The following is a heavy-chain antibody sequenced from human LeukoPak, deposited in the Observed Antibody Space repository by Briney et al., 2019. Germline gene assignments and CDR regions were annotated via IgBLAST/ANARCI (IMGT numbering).Heavy chain of an antibody. V-gene: IGHV3-48*01. CDR2: ISSSSSTI. J-gene: IGHJ6*03. D-gene: IGHD1-14*01. Sequence: HPRGSLRLSCAASGFSISNYNMNWVRQAPGKGLEWLSSISSSSSTIFYADSVKGRLTISRDNAKNSLFLQMNSLRAEDTAVYYCATEPLYYYYMDVWGKGTTVTVSS. CDR3: ATEPLYYYYMDV. CDR1: GFSISNYN.